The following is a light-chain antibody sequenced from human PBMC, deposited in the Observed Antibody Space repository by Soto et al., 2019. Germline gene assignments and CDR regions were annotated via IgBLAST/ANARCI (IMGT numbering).Light chain of an antibody. Sequence: EIVLTQSPATLSLSPGERATLSCRASQSVSSYLAWYQQKPGQAPRLLIYDASNRATGIPARFSGSGSGTDFTLTISSLEPEDFAVYYCQKYNSAPRTFGPGTKVDIK. CDR3: QKYNSAPRT. V-gene: IGKV3-11*01. CDR2: DAS. J-gene: IGKJ3*01. CDR1: QSVSSY.